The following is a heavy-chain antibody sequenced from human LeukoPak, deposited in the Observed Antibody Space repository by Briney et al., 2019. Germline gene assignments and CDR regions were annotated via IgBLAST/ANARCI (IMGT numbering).Heavy chain of an antibody. CDR1: GYTFITYD. CDR2: ISGYNGNT. V-gene: IGHV1-18*01. D-gene: IGHD6-13*01. CDR3: ARVYGGAAAVINFDY. J-gene: IGHJ4*02. Sequence: ASVKVSRKASGYTFITYDISWVRQAPGQGLEWMGWISGYNGNTNYPQKLQGRVTMTTDTSTSTAYMELRSLRSDDTAVYYCARVYGGAAAVINFDYWGQGTLVTVSS.